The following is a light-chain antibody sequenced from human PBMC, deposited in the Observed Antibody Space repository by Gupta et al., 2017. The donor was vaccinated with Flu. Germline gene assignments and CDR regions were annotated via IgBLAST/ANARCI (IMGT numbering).Light chain of an antibody. CDR2: GNN. Sequence: ISCTGSSSNIGSNTVNCYQQLPETAPKLLIYGNNKRRSGGTARFSGSKSGTSAALAISGLQAEEEADYYCEAWEDSRNGSYVFGTGTKVTVL. J-gene: IGLJ1*01. CDR1: SSNIGSNT. V-gene: IGLV1-44*01. CDR3: EAWEDSRNGSYV.